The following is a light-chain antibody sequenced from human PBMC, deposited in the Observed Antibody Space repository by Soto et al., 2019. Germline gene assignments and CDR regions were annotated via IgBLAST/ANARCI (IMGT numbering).Light chain of an antibody. Sequence: QSVLTQPPSASGSPGQSVTISCTGTSSDVGAYKYVSWYQQYPGKAPKLMIYEVTKRPSGVPDRVSGSKSGSTASLTVSGLQAEDEADYYCTSYVGNDIWVFGGGTKVTVL. CDR2: EVT. J-gene: IGLJ3*02. CDR3: TSYVGNDIWV. CDR1: SSDVGAYKY. V-gene: IGLV2-8*01.